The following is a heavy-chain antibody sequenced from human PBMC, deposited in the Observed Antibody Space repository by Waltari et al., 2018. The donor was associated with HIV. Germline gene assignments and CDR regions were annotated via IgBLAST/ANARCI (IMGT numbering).Heavy chain of an antibody. D-gene: IGHD3-10*01. J-gene: IGHJ4*02. CDR1: GGSFSGYY. V-gene: IGHV4-34*01. CDR2: INHSGST. Sequence: QVQLQQWGAGLLKPSETLSLTCAVYGGSFSGYYWSWIRQPPGKGLEWIGEINHSGSTNYNPALKSRVTISVDTSKNQFSLKLSSVTAADTAVYYCARGYGSGSRYYFDYWGQGTLVTVSS. CDR3: ARGYGSGSRYYFDY.